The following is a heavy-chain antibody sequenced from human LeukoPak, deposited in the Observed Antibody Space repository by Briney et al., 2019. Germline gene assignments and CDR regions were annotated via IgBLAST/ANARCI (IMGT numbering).Heavy chain of an antibody. Sequence: ASVKVSCKVSGYSVTELSMHWVRQAPGLGLEWVGGFNREDAAPVYAQQFQGRVTMTEDTSTDTAYMELSSLRSEDTALYYCATLDSYYDNSGRPLLPDWGQGTLVTVSS. CDR1: GYSVTELS. J-gene: IGHJ4*02. CDR3: ATLDSYYDNSGRPLLPD. D-gene: IGHD3-22*01. V-gene: IGHV1-24*01. CDR2: FNREDAAP.